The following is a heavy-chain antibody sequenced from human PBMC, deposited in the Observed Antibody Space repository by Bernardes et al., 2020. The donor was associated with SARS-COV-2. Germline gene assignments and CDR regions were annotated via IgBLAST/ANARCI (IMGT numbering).Heavy chain of an antibody. CDR3: AREALVDTAMADKTSYYYYYMDV. CDR1: GFTFSSYA. V-gene: IGHV3-30*01. CDR2: ISYDGSNK. J-gene: IGHJ6*03. D-gene: IGHD5-18*01. Sequence: GGSLRLSCAASGFTFSSYAMHWVRQAPGKGLEWVAVISYDGSNKYYADSVKGRFTISRDNSKNTLYLQMNSLRAEDTAVYYCAREALVDTAMADKTSYYYYYMDVWGKGTTVTVSS.